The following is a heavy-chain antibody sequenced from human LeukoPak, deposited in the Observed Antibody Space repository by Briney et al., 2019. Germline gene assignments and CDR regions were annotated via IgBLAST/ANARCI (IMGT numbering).Heavy chain of an antibody. CDR2: ISSNGDTT. J-gene: IGHJ4*02. CDR3: ARETIGTNDY. Sequence: GGSLKLSCAASGFTFSSYPMHWVRQAPGKGLEYVSAISSNGDTTYYANSVRGRFTISRDNSKNTLYPQMGSLRTEDMAIYYCARETIGTNDYWGQGTLVTVSS. V-gene: IGHV3-64*01. D-gene: IGHD5-24*01. CDR1: GFTFSSYP.